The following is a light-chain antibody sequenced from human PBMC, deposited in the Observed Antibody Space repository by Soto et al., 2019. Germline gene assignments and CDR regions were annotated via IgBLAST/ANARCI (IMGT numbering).Light chain of an antibody. CDR1: SSDVGGYNY. CDR3: CSYAGTNNV. J-gene: IGLJ1*01. CDR2: DVT. Sequence: QSVLTQPPSASGSPGQSVTISCTGTSSDVGGYNYVSWYQQHPGKAPKLIIFDVTERPSGVPDRFSGPKSGNTASLTVSGLQAEDEADYYCCSYAGTNNVFGTGTKVTVL. V-gene: IGLV2-8*01.